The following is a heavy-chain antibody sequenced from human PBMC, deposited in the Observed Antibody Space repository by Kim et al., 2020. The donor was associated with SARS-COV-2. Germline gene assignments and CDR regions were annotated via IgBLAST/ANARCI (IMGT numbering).Heavy chain of an antibody. CDR3: ARGRGDIVVVVAATPPSFDY. D-gene: IGHD2-15*01. CDR1: GGSVSSGSYY. CDR2: IYYSGST. V-gene: IGHV4-61*01. Sequence: SETLSLTCTVSGGSVSSGSYYWSWIRQPPGKGLEWIGYIYYSGSTNYNPSLKSRVTISVDTSKNQFSLKLSSVTAAATAVYYCARGRGDIVVVVAATPPSFDYWGQGTLVTVSS. J-gene: IGHJ4*02.